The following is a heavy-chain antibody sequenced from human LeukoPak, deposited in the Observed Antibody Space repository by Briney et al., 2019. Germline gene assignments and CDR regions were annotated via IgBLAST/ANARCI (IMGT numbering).Heavy chain of an antibody. CDR3: ARNLPGLDF. CDR2: ISANSGDR. J-gene: IGHJ4*02. CDR1: GYTFTSHG. Sequence: ASVKVSCKASGYTFTSHGISWVRQAPGQGLEWMGWISANSGDRNYAQKFQGRVTLTTDTSTGTAYMELRSLRSDGTAVYYCARNLPGLDFWGQGTLVTVSS. V-gene: IGHV1-18*01. D-gene: IGHD1-14*01.